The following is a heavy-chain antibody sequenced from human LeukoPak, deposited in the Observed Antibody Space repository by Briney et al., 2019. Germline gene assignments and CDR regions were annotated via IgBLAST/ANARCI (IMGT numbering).Heavy chain of an antibody. D-gene: IGHD3-10*01. Sequence: QTGGSLRLSCAASGFTFSSYAMNWVRQAPGKGLEWVSSISGSGDSTYYADSVTGRFTISRDNSNNTLYLQMNSLRAEDTAVYYCAKRSGSYYRPFDYWGQGTLVTVSS. CDR2: ISGSGDST. CDR1: GFTFSSYA. V-gene: IGHV3-23*01. CDR3: AKRSGSYYRPFDY. J-gene: IGHJ4*02.